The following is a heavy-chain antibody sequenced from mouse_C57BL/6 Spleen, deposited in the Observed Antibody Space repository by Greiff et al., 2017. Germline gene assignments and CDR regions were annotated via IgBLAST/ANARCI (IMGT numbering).Heavy chain of an antibody. J-gene: IGHJ3*01. V-gene: IGHV10-1*01. CDR2: IRSKSNNYAT. D-gene: IGHD2-2*01. CDR3: VRAYGYDGFAY. CDR1: GFSFNTYA. Sequence: EVQRVESGGGLVQPKGSLKLSCAASGFSFNTYAMNWVRQAPGKGLEWVARIRSKSNNYATYYADSVKDRFTISRDDSESMLYLQMNNLKTEDTAMYYCVRAYGYDGFAYWGQGTLVTVSA.